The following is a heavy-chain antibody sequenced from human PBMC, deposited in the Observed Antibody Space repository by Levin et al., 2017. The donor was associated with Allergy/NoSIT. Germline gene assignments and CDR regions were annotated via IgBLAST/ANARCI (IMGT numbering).Heavy chain of an antibody. D-gene: IGHD7-27*01. V-gene: IGHV5-51*01. CDR1: GYRFTNYW. CDR3: ARQRGSLAGAFDM. Sequence: GESLKISCKGSGYRFTNYWIAWVRQMPGKGLEWMGIIYPDDSDTRYSPSFQGQVTISADKSISTAYLQWSSLKASDTAMYYCARQRGSLAGAFDMWGQGTMVTVSS. CDR2: IYPDDSDT. J-gene: IGHJ3*02.